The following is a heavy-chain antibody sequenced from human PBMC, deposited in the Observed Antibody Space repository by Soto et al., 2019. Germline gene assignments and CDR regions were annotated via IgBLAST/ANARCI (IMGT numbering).Heavy chain of an antibody. Sequence: SETLSLTCTVSGGSISSSSYYWGWIRQPPGKGLEWIGSIYYSGSTYYNPSLKSRVTISVDTSKNQFSLKLSSVTAADTAVYYCARVNLVPAAHPDYWGQGTLVTVSS. CDR3: ARVNLVPAAHPDY. CDR1: GGSISSSSYY. J-gene: IGHJ4*02. CDR2: IYYSGST. V-gene: IGHV4-39*01. D-gene: IGHD2-2*01.